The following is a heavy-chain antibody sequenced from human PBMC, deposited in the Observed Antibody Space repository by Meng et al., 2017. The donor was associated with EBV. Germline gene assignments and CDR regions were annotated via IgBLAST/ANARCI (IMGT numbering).Heavy chain of an antibody. CDR2: INHSGST. CDR3: ARHRDRQDYGDYMVFYYFDY. V-gene: IGHV4-34*01. Sequence: QVQLQQWGAGLLKPSETLSLTCAVYGGSFSGYYWSWIRQPPGKGLEWIGEINHSGSTNYNPSLKSRVTISVDTSKNQFSLKLSSVTAADTAVYYCARHRDRQDYGDYMVFYYFDYWGQGTLVTVSS. J-gene: IGHJ4*02. CDR1: GGSFSGYY. D-gene: IGHD4-17*01.